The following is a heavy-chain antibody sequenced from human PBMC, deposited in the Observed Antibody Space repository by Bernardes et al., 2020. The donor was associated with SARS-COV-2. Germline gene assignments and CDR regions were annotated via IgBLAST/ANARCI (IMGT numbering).Heavy chain of an antibody. CDR1: GYTFTSYG. CDR2: ISAYNGNT. D-gene: IGHD2-2*02. J-gene: IGHJ6*02. Sequence: VKVSCKASGYTFTSYGISWVRQAPGQGLEWMGWISAYNGNTNYAQKLQGRVTMTTDTSTSTAYMELRSLRSDDTAVYYCARAGYCISDTCYRSGMDVWGQGTTVTVSS. V-gene: IGHV1-18*04. CDR3: ARAGYCISDTCYRSGMDV.